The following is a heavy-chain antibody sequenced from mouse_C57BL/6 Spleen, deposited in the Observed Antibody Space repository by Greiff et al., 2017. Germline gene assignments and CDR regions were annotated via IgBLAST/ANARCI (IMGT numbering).Heavy chain of an antibody. V-gene: IGHV1-15*01. J-gene: IGHJ2*01. CDR3: TRWEYGNPYYVDY. Sequence: QVHVKQSGAELVRPGASVTLSCKASGYTFTDYEMHWVKQTPVHGLEWIGAIDPETGGTASNQKFKGKAILTADKSSSTAYMELRSLTSEDSAVYYCTRWEYGNPYYVDYWGQGTTLTVSS. D-gene: IGHD2-1*01. CDR2: IDPETGGT. CDR1: GYTFTDYE.